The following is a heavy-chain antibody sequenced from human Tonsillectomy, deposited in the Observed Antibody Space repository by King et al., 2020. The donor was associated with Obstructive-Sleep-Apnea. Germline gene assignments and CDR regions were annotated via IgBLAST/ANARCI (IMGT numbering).Heavy chain of an antibody. Sequence: VQLVESGGGLVKPGGSLRLACIASGFTFNKAWMSWVRQAPGKGRGWIGRIKRKTDAETIDYAAPVKGRFTPSRDDSKNTLYLHMNSLKTEDTAMYYCSSTYYYDSSGLDLWGRGTLVTVSS. CDR3: SSTYYYDSSGLDL. J-gene: IGHJ2*01. CDR1: GFTFNKAW. CDR2: IKRKTDAETI. V-gene: IGHV3-15*01. D-gene: IGHD3-22*01.